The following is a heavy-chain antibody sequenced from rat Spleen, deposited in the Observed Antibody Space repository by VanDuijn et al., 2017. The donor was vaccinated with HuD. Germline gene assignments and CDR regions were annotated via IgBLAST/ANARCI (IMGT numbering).Heavy chain of an antibody. J-gene: IGHJ2*01. Sequence: EVQLVESGGGLVQPGRSLKLSCAASGFTFSNYDMAWVRQAPTKGLEWVASISTSGGSTYYRDSVKGRFTVSRDNAKSTLYLQMDSLRSEDTATYYCVRHDDYWGQGVMVTVSS. CDR3: VRHDDY. CDR2: ISTSGGST. CDR1: GFTFSNYD. V-gene: IGHV5S23*01.